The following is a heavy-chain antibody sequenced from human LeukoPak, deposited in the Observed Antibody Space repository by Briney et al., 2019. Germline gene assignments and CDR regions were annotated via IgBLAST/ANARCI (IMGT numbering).Heavy chain of an antibody. D-gene: IGHD1-26*01. CDR3: TTRIVGATTGGFDY. CDR2: IRSKAYGGTT. Sequence: PGGSLRLSCTASGFTFGDYAMSWFRQAPGKGPEWVGFIRSKAYGGTTEYAASVKGRFTISRDDSKSIAYLQMNSLKTEDTAVYYCTTRIVGATTGGFDYWGQGTLVTVSS. J-gene: IGHJ4*02. CDR1: GFTFGDYA. V-gene: IGHV3-49*03.